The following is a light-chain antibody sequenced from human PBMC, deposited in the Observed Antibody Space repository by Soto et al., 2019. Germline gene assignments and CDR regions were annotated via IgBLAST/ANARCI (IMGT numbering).Light chain of an antibody. J-gene: IGKJ1*01. CDR2: AAS. V-gene: IGKV1-17*01. Sequence: DIQMTQSPSSLSASVGDRVTITCRASQGIRSDLVWYQQKPGKPPERLIYAASTLQGGVPSRFSGSGSGTQFTLTISSLQPEDFATYYCLQHNAYPWAFDQGTRVEV. CDR3: LQHNAYPWA. CDR1: QGIRSD.